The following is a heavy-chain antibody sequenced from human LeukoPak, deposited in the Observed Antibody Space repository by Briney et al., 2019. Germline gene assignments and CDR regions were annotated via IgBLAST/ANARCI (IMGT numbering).Heavy chain of an antibody. CDR3: ARDLGTGEVSGFDY. V-gene: IGHV3-30*03. J-gene: IGHJ4*02. Sequence: GGSLRLSCAASGFTFSSYSMNWVRQAPGKGLEWVAVISKDGSEKFYSDSVKGRFTISRDQSKGTLYLQMNSLGPEDTALYSCARDLGTGEVSGFDYWGQGTLVTVSS. CDR1: GFTFSSYS. D-gene: IGHD7-27*01. CDR2: ISKDGSEK.